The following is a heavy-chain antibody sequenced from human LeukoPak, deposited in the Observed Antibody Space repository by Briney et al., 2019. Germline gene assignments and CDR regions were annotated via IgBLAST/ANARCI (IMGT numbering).Heavy chain of an antibody. D-gene: IGHD7-27*01. V-gene: IGHV4-30-4*08. CDR2: IYYSGST. Sequence: SQTLSLTCTVSGGSISSGDYYWSWIRQPPGKGLEWIGYIYYSGSTYYNPSLKSRVTISVDTSKHQFSLKLSSVTAADTAVYYCARTPFLPWGSYYYYMDVWGKGTTVTVSS. J-gene: IGHJ6*03. CDR3: ARTPFLPWGSYYYYMDV. CDR1: GGSISSGDYY.